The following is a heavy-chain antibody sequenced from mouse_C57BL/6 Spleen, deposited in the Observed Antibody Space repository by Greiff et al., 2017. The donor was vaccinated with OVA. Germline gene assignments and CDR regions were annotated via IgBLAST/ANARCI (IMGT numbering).Heavy chain of an antibody. CDR2: IYPGDGDT. Sequence: QVQLQQSGPEPVKPGASVKISCKASGYAFSSSWMNWVKQRPGKGLEWIGRIYPGDGDTNYNGKFKGKATLTADKSSSTAYMQLSSLTSEDSAVYFCARLYDGYSHYYAMDYWGQGTSVTVSS. CDR1: GYAFSSSW. V-gene: IGHV1-82*01. CDR3: ARLYDGYSHYYAMDY. D-gene: IGHD2-3*01. J-gene: IGHJ4*01.